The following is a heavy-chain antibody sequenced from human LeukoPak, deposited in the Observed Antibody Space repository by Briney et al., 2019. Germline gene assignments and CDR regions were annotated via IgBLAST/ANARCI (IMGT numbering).Heavy chain of an antibody. CDR2: IYYSGST. CDR1: GGSISSSSYY. CDR3: ALVEQVDY. D-gene: IGHD2-15*01. Sequence: SETLSLTCTVSGGSISSSSYYWGWIRQPPGKGLEWIGSIYYSGSTYYNPSLKSRVTISVDTSKNQFSLKLSSVTAADTAVYYCALVEQVDYWGQGTLVTVFS. J-gene: IGHJ4*02. V-gene: IGHV4-39*01.